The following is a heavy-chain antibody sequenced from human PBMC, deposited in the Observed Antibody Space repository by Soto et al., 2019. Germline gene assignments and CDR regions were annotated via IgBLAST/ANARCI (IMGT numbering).Heavy chain of an antibody. Sequence: PGESLKISFKGSGYSFTSYWISWVRQMPGKGLEWMGRIDPSDSYTNYSPSFQGHVTISADKSISTAYLQWSSLKASDTAMYYCARHEVKIVVVPAAPYYYYGMDVWGQGTTVTVSS. CDR2: IDPSDSYT. V-gene: IGHV5-10-1*01. CDR3: ARHEVKIVVVPAAPYYYYGMDV. J-gene: IGHJ6*02. D-gene: IGHD2-2*01. CDR1: GYSFTSYW.